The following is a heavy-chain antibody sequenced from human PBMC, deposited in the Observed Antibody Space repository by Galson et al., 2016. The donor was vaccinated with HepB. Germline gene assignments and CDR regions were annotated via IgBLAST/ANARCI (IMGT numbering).Heavy chain of an antibody. CDR1: GYTFTSYY. D-gene: IGHD5-12*01. V-gene: IGHV1-46*01. CDR3: ARGWLSQIDH. CDR2: INPTGGST. J-gene: IGHJ4*02. Sequence: SVKVSCKASGYTFTSYYIHWVRQAPGQGLEWMGIINPTGGSTNYAQKFQGRVTMTRDTSTSTVYMELSSLRSDDTAVYYCARGWLSQIDHWGQGTLVTVSS.